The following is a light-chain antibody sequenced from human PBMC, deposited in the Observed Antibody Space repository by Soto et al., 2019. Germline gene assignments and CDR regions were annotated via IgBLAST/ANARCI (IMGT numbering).Light chain of an antibody. CDR1: SSEVGGYNY. CDR2: DVS. V-gene: IGLV2-14*01. CDR3: SSYTSSGTYV. J-gene: IGLJ1*01. Sequence: QSVLAQPASVSGSPGQSITISCTGTSSEVGGYNYVSWYQQHPGKAPQVMIYDVSNRPSGVSYRFSASKSGNTASLTISWLQAEDEADYFCSSYTSSGTYVLGTGTKVTVL.